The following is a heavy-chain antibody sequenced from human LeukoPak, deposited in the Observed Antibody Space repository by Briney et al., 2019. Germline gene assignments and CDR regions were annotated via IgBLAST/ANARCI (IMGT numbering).Heavy chain of an antibody. J-gene: IGHJ4*02. V-gene: IGHV1-69*13. Sequence: GASVKVSCKASGGTFSSYAISWVRQAPGQGLEWMGGIIPIFGTANYAQKFQGRVTITADESTSTAYMELSSLRSEDTAVYYCAREMRYCSSTSCPVAFDYWGQGTLVTVSS. D-gene: IGHD2-2*01. CDR3: AREMRYCSSTSCPVAFDY. CDR2: IIPIFGTA. CDR1: GGTFSSYA.